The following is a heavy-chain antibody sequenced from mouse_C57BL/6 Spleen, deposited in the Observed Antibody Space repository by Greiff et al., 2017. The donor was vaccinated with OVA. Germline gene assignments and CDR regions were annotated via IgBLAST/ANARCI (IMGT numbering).Heavy chain of an antibody. CDR3: AREPTTMITPYWYFDV. V-gene: IGHV1-53*01. Sequence: QVQLQQPGTELVKPGASVKLSCKASGYTFTSYWMHWVKQRPGQGLEWIGNINPSNGGTNYNEKFKSKATLTVDKSSSTAYMQLSSLTSEDSAVYYCAREPTTMITPYWYFDVWGTGTTVTVSS. CDR1: GYTFTSYW. CDR2: INPSNGGT. D-gene: IGHD2-4*01. J-gene: IGHJ1*03.